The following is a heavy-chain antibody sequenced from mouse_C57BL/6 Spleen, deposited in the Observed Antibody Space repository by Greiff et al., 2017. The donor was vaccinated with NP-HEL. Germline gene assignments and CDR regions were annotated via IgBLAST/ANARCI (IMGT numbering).Heavy chain of an antibody. CDR1: GYTFTSYW. Sequence: QVQLQQPGAELVKPGASVKLSCKASGYTFTSYWMQWVKQRPGQGLEWIGEIDPSDSYTNYNQKFKGKATLTVDTSSSTAYLQLSSLTSEDSEVYYRARGVYDGYYSEYWGKGTTLTVAS. CDR2: IDPSDSYT. J-gene: IGHJ2*01. D-gene: IGHD2-3*01. V-gene: IGHV1-50*01. CDR3: ARGVYDGYYSEY.